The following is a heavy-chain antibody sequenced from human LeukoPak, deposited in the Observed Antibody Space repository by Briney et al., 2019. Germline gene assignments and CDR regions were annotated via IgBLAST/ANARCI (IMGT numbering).Heavy chain of an antibody. CDR2: INADGSTT. CDR3: ARDRRRVTGVVVTAPTDY. V-gene: IGHV3-74*01. J-gene: IGHJ4*02. D-gene: IGHD2-21*02. Sequence: GGSLRLSCAASGSGFTFNNYWMHWVRQAPGKGLVWVSRINADGSTTSYADSVRGRFTISRDNAKNTLYLQMNSLRAEDTAVYYCARDRRRVTGVVVTAPTDYWGQGTLVTVSS. CDR1: GSGFTFNNYW.